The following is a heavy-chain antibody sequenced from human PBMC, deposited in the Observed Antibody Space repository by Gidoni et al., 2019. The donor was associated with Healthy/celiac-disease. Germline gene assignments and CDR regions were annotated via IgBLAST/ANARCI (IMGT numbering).Heavy chain of an antibody. V-gene: IGHV4-61*02. CDR2: IYTSGST. CDR1: GGSISSVSYY. J-gene: IGHJ3*02. Sequence: QVQLQESGPGLVKPSQTLSLTCTVAGGSISSVSYYWSWIRQPAGKGLEWIGRIYTSGSTNYNPSLKSRVTISVDTSKNQFSLKLSSVTAADTAVYYCAFSGSYDSGDAFDIWGQGTMVTVSS. CDR3: AFSGSYDSGDAFDI. D-gene: IGHD3-10*01.